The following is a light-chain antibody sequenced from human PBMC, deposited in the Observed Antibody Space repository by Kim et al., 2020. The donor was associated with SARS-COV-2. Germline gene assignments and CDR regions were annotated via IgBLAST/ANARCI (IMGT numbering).Light chain of an antibody. CDR1: SANIGAGYE. V-gene: IGLV1-40*01. CDR2: GNS. Sequence: TIAGTGTSANIGAGYEVHWYQQLPGTAPKLLIYGNSNRPSGVPDRFSGSKSGTSASLAITGLQAEDEADYYCQSYDSSLSAFYVFGTGTKVTVL. J-gene: IGLJ1*01. CDR3: QSYDSSLSAFYV.